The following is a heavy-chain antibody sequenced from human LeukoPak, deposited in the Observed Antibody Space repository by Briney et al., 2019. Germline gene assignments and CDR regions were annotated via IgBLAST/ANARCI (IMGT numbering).Heavy chain of an antibody. J-gene: IGHJ5*02. Sequence: GGSLRLSCAASGFTFDDYGMSWVRQAPGKGLEWVSGINWNGGSTGYADSVKGRFTISRDNAQNSLYLQMNSLRAEDTAVYYCAKDLTEYQLLCDWFDPWGQGTLVTVSS. CDR2: INWNGGST. V-gene: IGHV3-20*04. CDR3: AKDLTEYQLLCDWFDP. D-gene: IGHD2-2*01. CDR1: GFTFDDYG.